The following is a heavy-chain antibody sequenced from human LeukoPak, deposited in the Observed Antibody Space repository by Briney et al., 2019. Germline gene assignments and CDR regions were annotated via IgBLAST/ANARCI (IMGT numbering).Heavy chain of an antibody. D-gene: IGHD3-22*01. V-gene: IGHV1-18*01. CDR3: ARVEYYDSSGYGLFDY. CDR1: VYTFTSYG. Sequence: ASVKVSCKAPVYTFTSYGVSWVRQALGQGLEWMGWISAYNGNTNYAQKLQGRVTMTTDTSTSTAYMELRSLRSDDTAVYYCARVEYYDSSGYGLFDYWGQGTLVTVSS. J-gene: IGHJ4*02. CDR2: ISAYNGNT.